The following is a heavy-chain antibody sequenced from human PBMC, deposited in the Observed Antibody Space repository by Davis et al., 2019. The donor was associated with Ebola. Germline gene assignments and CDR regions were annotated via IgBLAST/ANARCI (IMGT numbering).Heavy chain of an antibody. V-gene: IGHV3-15*01. J-gene: IGHJ4*02. D-gene: IGHD5-12*01. CDR2: IKSKTDGGTT. CDR3: TTDGRIVATSDDY. CDR1: GFTFSKAW. Sequence: GESLKISCAASGFTFSKAWMSWVRQAPGKGLEWVGRIKSKTDGGTTDYAAPVKGRFTISRDDSKNTLYLQMNSLKTEDTAVYYCTTDGRIVATSDDYWGQGTLVTVSS.